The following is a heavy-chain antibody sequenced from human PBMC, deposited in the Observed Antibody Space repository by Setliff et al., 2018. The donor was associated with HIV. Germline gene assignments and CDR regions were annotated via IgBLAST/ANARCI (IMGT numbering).Heavy chain of an antibody. V-gene: IGHV3-30-3*01. CDR2: ISYDGSNK. CDR3: ARLRWEAYYYGMDV. Sequence: GGSLRLSCAASGFTFSSYAMHWVRQAPGKGLEWVAVISYDGSNKYYADSVKGRFTISRDNSKNTLYLQMSSLRAEDTAVYYCARLRWEAYYYGMDVWGQGTTVTVSS. CDR1: GFTFSSYA. J-gene: IGHJ6*02. D-gene: IGHD1-26*01.